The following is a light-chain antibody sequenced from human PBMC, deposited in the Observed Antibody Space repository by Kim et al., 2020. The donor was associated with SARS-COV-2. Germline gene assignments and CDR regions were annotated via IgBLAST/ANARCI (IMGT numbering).Light chain of an antibody. CDR3: QQYDNFPHT. V-gene: IGKV1-33*01. CDR2: DAS. CDR1: QDISNY. Sequence: DIQMTQSPSYLSASVGDRVTITCQASQDISNYLNWYQQKPGKAPMLLIYDASNLETGVPSRFGGSGSGTDFILTISSLQPEDIATYYCQQYDNFPHTIGQGTRLEIK. J-gene: IGKJ5*01.